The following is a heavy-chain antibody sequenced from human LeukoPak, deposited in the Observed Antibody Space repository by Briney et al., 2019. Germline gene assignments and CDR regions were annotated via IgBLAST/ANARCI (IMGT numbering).Heavy chain of an antibody. Sequence: PGGSLRLSCATSGFTVSSNYMTWVRQAPGKGLEWVSVIYSGGGTRYADSVKGRFTISRDNSKNTLYLQMNSLRAEDTAVYYCARGGGVRGYFDWFLDWGQGTLVTVSS. J-gene: IGHJ4*02. V-gene: IGHV3-66*01. CDR2: IYSGGGT. CDR1: GFTVSSNY. D-gene: IGHD3-9*01. CDR3: ARGGGVRGYFDWFLD.